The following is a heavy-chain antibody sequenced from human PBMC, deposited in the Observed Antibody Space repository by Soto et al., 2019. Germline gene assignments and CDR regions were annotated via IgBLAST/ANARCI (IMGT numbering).Heavy chain of an antibody. V-gene: IGHV3-30-3*01. D-gene: IGHD2-2*01. CDR2: ISYDGSNK. J-gene: IGHJ6*02. CDR3: ASCISTSCYLRCVSYGMDV. CDR1: GFTFSSYA. Sequence: QVQLVESGGGVVQPGRSLRLSCAASGFTFSSYAMHWVRQAPGKGLEWVAVISYDGSNKYYADSVKGRFTISRDNSKNTLYLQMNSLRAEDTAVYYCASCISTSCYLRCVSYGMDVWGQGTTVTVSS.